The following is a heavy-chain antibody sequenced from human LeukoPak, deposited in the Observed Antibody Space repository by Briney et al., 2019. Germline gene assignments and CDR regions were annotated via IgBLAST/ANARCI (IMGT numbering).Heavy chain of an antibody. CDR1: GFTFSRYA. CDR2: ISGSGGST. CDR3: AKDTWSYYYGSGSPNWFDP. Sequence: GGSLRLSCVASGFTFSRYAMSWVRQAPGKGLEWVSAISGSGGSTYYADSVKGRFTISRDNSKNTLYLQMNSLRAEDTAVYYCAKDTWSYYYGSGSPNWFDPWGQGTLVSVSS. D-gene: IGHD3-10*01. J-gene: IGHJ5*02. V-gene: IGHV3-23*01.